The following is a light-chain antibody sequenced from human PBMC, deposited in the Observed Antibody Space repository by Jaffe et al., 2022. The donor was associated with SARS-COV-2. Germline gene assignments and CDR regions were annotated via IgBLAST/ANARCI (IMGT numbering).Light chain of an antibody. CDR1: NIGSKN. CDR3: QVSDSNTVV. Sequence: SYEVTQALSVSVALGQTARITCGGNNIGSKNVHWYQKRPGQAPVLVIYRDTKRPSGIPERISGSNSGNTAALTISRAQGGDEADYYCQVSDSNTVVFGGGTKLTVL. J-gene: IGLJ3*02. V-gene: IGLV3-9*01. CDR2: RDT.